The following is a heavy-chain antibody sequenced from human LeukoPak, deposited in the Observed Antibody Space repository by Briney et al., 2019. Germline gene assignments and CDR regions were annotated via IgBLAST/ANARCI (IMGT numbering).Heavy chain of an antibody. Sequence: PGGSLRLSCAASGFTFSSYAMSWVRLVPGKGLEWVSAISGSGASTYYADSVKGRFTISRDNSKNTLFLQMNSLRAEDTAVYYCAKSHASIWNVYDYWGQGTLVTVSS. J-gene: IGHJ4*02. CDR1: GFTFSSYA. V-gene: IGHV3-23*01. CDR3: AKSHASIWNVYDY. CDR2: ISGSGAST. D-gene: IGHD1-1*01.